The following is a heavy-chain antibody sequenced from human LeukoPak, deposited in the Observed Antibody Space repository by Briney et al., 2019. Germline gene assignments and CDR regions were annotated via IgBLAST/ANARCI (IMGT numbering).Heavy chain of an antibody. CDR2: IGGSGINT. J-gene: IGHJ3*01. V-gene: IGHV3-23*01. CDR3: GRDPNGDYVGAFEF. D-gene: IGHD4-17*01. Sequence: GGCLRLSCVASEFTFASYAMTWVRLIPGEKLEWVASIGGSGINTNYADTVRGRFTISRDTSKNTLYLQMNSLRAEDTAVYYCGRDPNGDYVGAFEFWGQGTLVSVSS. CDR1: EFTFASYA.